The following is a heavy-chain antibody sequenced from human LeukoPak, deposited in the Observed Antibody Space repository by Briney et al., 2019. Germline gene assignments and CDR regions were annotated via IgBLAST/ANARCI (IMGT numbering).Heavy chain of an antibody. CDR1: GFDFGDYT. J-gene: IGHJ4*02. CDR3: ARDIYDSGDFRGDF. V-gene: IGHV3-43*01. CDR2: ISWNSGSI. D-gene: IGHD3-22*01. Sequence: GGSLRLSCAVSGFDFGDYTMHWVRHPPGKGLEWVSLISWNSGSIKYTESVKGRFTISRDNSKNSLYLQMSSLRTEDTALYYCARDIYDSGDFRGDFWGQGTLVTVSS.